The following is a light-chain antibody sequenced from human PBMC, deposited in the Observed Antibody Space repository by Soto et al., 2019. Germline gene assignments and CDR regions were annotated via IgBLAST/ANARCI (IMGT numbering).Light chain of an antibody. CDR3: QLYYTYPRT. CDR1: QGIGTY. CDR2: AAS. Sequence: AIRMTQSPSSLSASIGDRVTITCRASQGIGTYLAWYQQKPGKAPNLLIYAASILESGVPSRFSGSGSGSDFTLTISNLQSEDFATYYCQLYYTYPRTFGQGTKVEIK. J-gene: IGKJ1*01. V-gene: IGKV1-8*01.